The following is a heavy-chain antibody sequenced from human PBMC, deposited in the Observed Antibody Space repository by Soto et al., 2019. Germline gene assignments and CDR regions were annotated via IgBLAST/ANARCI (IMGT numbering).Heavy chain of an antibody. CDR2: IWYDGSNK. Sequence: GGSLRLSCAASGFPFSSYVMHWVRTAPGKGLEWVAVIWYDGSNKYYADSVKGRFTISRDNSKNTLYLQMNSLRAEDTAVYYCARDPAVAGNFDYWGQGTLVTVSS. V-gene: IGHV3-33*01. J-gene: IGHJ4*02. CDR1: GFPFSSYV. CDR3: ARDPAVAGNFDY. D-gene: IGHD6-19*01.